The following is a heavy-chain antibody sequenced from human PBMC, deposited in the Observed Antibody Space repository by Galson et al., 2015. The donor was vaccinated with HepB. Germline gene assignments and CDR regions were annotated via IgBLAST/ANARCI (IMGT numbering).Heavy chain of an antibody. CDR2: ITNSGGST. J-gene: IGHJ4*02. Sequence: SLRLSCAASGFTFTNYGMGWVRQAPGKGLEWVSIITNSGGSTYNADSVKGRFTLSRDNSKNTLSLQMNSLGAEDTAIYYCAKGSCSGGNCYHFDYWGQGTLVTVSS. D-gene: IGHD2-15*01. V-gene: IGHV3-23*01. CDR3: AKGSCSGGNCYHFDY. CDR1: GFTFTNYG.